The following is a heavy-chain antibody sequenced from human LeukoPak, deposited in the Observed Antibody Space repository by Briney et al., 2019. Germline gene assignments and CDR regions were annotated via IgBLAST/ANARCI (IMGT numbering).Heavy chain of an antibody. J-gene: IGHJ3*02. CDR1: GGSISSYY. Sequence: PSQTLSLTCTVSGGSISSYYWSWIRQPPGKGLEWIGYVFNSGRTNYNPYLSSRFTMSVDTSKNQFSLKLSSLTAADTAVYYCAGRQHIVVVTATRGSFDMWGQGKMVTVSS. CDR2: VFNSGRT. D-gene: IGHD2-21*02. V-gene: IGHV4-59*01. CDR3: AGRQHIVVVTATRGSFDM.